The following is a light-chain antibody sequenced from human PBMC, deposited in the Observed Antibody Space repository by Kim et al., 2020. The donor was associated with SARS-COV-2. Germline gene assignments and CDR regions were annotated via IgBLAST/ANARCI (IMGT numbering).Light chain of an antibody. J-gene: IGKJ2*01. Sequence: PGERATLSCRASQTIRSRYLAWYQQTPGQAPRLLIHGASSRAAGIPDRFSGSGSGTDFTLTISRLEPEDSAVYYCQQYGGSPPYTFGQGTKLEI. CDR3: QQYGGSPPYT. CDR2: GAS. CDR1: QTIRSRY. V-gene: IGKV3-20*01.